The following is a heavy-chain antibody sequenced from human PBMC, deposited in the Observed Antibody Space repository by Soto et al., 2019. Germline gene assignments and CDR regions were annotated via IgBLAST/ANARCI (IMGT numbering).Heavy chain of an antibody. CDR2: IIPIAAIA. J-gene: IGHJ5*02. Sequence: QVQLVQSGAEVKKPGSSVKVSCKASGGTFSRYTINWVRQAPGQVLEWMGRIIPIAAIANYTQKFQGRVTITVDNSSTTAYMELSSLRSDDTAVYYCARGSTIVRGAPSWFDPWGQGTLVTVSS. D-gene: IGHD3-10*01. V-gene: IGHV1-69*02. CDR3: ARGSTIVRGAPSWFDP. CDR1: GGTFSRYT.